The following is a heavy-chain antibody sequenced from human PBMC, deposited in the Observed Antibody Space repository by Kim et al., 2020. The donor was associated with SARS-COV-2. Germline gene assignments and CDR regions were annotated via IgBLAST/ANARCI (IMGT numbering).Heavy chain of an antibody. V-gene: IGHV3-30*18. CDR2: ISYDGSNK. CDR3: AKDRGFREKYSSSWYDY. J-gene: IGHJ4*02. CDR1: GFTFSSYG. Sequence: GGSLRLSCAASGFTFSSYGMHWVRQAPGKGLEWVAVISYDGSNKYYADSVKGRFTISRDNSKNTLYLQMNSLRAEDTAVYYCAKDRGFREKYSSSWYDYWGQGTLVTVSS. D-gene: IGHD6-13*01.